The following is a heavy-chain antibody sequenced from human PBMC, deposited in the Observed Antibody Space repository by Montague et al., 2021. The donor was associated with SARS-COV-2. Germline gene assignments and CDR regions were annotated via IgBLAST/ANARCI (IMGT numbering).Heavy chain of an antibody. CDR2: SSGSDGGT. Sequence: SLRLSCAASGFTFINSAMNWVRQAPGKGLEWVSGSSGSDGGTHYADSVKGRFTISRDNSKNVLYLQMNSLRAEDTALYYCAKDSYYYGLGYCMDVWGQGTTVTVSS. CDR3: AKDSYYYGLGYCMDV. V-gene: IGHV3-23*01. CDR1: GFTFINSA. D-gene: IGHD3-10*01. J-gene: IGHJ6*02.